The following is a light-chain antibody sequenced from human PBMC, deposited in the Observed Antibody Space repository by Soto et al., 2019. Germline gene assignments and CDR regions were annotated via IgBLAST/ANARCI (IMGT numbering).Light chain of an antibody. J-gene: IGLJ2*01. CDR3: SSYTSSSTLVV. CDR2: DVS. V-gene: IGLV2-14*01. Sequence: QSVLTQPASVSGSPGQSITISCTGTSSDVGGYNYVSWYQQHPAKAPKLMIYDVSNRPSGVSNRFSDSKSGNTASLTISGLQAEDEADYYCSSYTSSSTLVVFGGGTQLTVL. CDR1: SSDVGGYNY.